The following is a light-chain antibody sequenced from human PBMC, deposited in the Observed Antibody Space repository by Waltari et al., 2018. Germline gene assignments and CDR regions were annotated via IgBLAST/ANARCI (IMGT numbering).Light chain of an antibody. V-gene: IGKV1-39*01. CDR3: QQSYRTPPLT. Sequence: DIQMTQSPSSLSASVGARVTITCRASQSISGDLNWYKQKPGKAPKVLIYATSSVQSGVPSRFSGSGSGTDFTLTITSLQPEDFATYYCQQSYRTPPLTFGGVTKVEIK. CDR1: QSISGD. CDR2: ATS. J-gene: IGKJ4*01.